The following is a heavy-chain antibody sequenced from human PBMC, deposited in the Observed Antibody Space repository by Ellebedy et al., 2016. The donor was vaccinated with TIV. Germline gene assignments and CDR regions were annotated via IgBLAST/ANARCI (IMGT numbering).Heavy chain of an antibody. D-gene: IGHD3-3*01. J-gene: IGHJ4*02. CDR2: INPSGGRT. Sequence: ASVKVSCXASGYTFTAYQIHWVRQAPGQGLEWMGMINPSGGRTTYAQNFQGRVTTTRDTSASTVYLELSSLRSEDTAVYYCAREGRFGSGYLDYWGQGTLVTVSS. CDR3: AREGRFGSGYLDY. CDR1: GYTFTAYQ. V-gene: IGHV1-46*01.